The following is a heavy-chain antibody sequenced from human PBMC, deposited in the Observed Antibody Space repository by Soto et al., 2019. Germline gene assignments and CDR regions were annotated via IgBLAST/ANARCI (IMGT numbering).Heavy chain of an antibody. D-gene: IGHD3-16*02. J-gene: IGHJ4*02. V-gene: IGHV3-11*01. CDR2: ISSSGSTI. CDR1: GFTFSDYY. Sequence: PGGSLRLSCAASGFTFSDYYMSWIRQAPGKGLEWVSYISSSGSTIYYADSVKGRFTISRDNAKNSLYLQMNSLRAEDTAVYYCARSTSYDYIWGSYRPHFDYWGQGTLVPVAS. CDR3: ARSTSYDYIWGSYRPHFDY.